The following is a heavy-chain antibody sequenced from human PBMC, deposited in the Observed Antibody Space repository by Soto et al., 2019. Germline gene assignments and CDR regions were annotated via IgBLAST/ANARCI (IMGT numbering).Heavy chain of an antibody. CDR2: VRHTGST. J-gene: IGHJ5*02. D-gene: IGHD6-13*01. Sequence: SETLSLTCAVYGGSFSPYFWTWIRQPPGKGLEWIGEVRHTGSTNYNPSLKSRVTISVDASKNQFSLNLTSVTAADTAVYFCARGRRAAGSQNWFDPWGQGTPVTVFS. CDR1: GGSFSPYF. V-gene: IGHV4-34*01. CDR3: ARGRRAAGSQNWFDP.